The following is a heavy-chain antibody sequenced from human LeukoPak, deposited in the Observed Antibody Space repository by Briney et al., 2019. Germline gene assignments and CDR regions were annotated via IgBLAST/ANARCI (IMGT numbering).Heavy chain of an antibody. J-gene: IGHJ4*02. D-gene: IGHD1-1*01. V-gene: IGHV3-30*19. CDR2: ISYDGSNK. Sequence: GGSLRLSCIASGFIFSSYGMHWVRQAPGKGLEWVAVISYDGSNKYYADSVKGRFTISRGNSKNTLYLQMNSLRAEDTAVYYCARESTTALGYWGQGTLVTVSS. CDR1: GFIFSSYG. CDR3: ARESTTALGY.